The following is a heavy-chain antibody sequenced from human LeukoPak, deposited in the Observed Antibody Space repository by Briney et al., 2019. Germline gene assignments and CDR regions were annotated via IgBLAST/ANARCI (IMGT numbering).Heavy chain of an antibody. CDR3: ARRHIVATTLDY. V-gene: IGHV3-48*04. J-gene: IGHJ4*02. D-gene: IGHD5-12*01. Sequence: PGGSLRLSCAASGFTFSSYGMHWVRQAPGKGLEWVSYISSSGSTIYYADSVKGRFTISRDNAKNSLYLQMNSLRAEDTAVYYCARRHIVATTLDYWGQGTLVTVSS. CDR2: ISSSGSTI. CDR1: GFTFSSYG.